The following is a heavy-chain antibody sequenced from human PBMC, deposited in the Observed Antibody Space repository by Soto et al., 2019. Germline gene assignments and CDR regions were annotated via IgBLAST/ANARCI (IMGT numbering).Heavy chain of an antibody. Sequence: ASVKVSCKASGYTFTSYGISWVRQAPGQGLEWMGWISAYNGNTNYAQKLQGRVTMTTDTSTSTAYMELRSLRSDDTAVYYCARGIPEYYYGSGSRFDYWGQGTLVTVSS. D-gene: IGHD3-10*01. J-gene: IGHJ4*02. CDR3: ARGIPEYYYGSGSRFDY. V-gene: IGHV1-18*01. CDR1: GYTFTSYG. CDR2: ISAYNGNT.